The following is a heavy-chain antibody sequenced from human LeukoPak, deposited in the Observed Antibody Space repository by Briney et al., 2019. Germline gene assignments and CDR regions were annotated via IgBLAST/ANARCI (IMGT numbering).Heavy chain of an antibody. CDR2: IKSDGSTT. Sequence: GGSLRLSCAASGFTFSTYWMQWVRQAPGKGLVWVSHIKSDGSTTRYADSVKGRFTISRDNAKNTLYLQMDRLRAEDTAVYYCTRVFYHDSSDYWGQGSLVTVSS. J-gene: IGHJ4*02. D-gene: IGHD3-22*01. CDR3: TRVFYHDSSDY. CDR1: GFTFSTYW. V-gene: IGHV3-74*01.